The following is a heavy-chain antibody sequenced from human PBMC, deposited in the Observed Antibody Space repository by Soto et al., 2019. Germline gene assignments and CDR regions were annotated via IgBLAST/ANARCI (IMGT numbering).Heavy chain of an antibody. D-gene: IGHD1-26*01. Sequence: GGSLRLSCAASGFTFSSYAMHWVRQAPGKGLEWVAVISYDGSNKYYADSVKGRFTISRDNSKNTLYLQMNSLRAEDTAVYYCARDKWELPTDYYYYGMDVWGQGTTVTVSS. CDR2: ISYDGSNK. CDR3: ARDKWELPTDYYYYGMDV. V-gene: IGHV3-30-3*01. J-gene: IGHJ6*02. CDR1: GFTFSSYA.